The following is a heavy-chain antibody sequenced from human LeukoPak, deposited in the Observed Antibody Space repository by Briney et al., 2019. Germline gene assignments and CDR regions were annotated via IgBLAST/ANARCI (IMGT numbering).Heavy chain of an antibody. Sequence: GGSLKLSCAAPGFTFSDYGMHWVRQAPGKGLEWVAFIRYDGSNKYYTDSVRGRFPISRDNSNNTLFLEMSNLRVEDTAVYYCAKVRESGGWTVGVDYWGQGTLVTVSS. CDR3: AKVRESGGWTVGVDY. CDR2: IRYDGSNK. D-gene: IGHD6-19*01. CDR1: GFTFSDYG. V-gene: IGHV3-30*02. J-gene: IGHJ4*02.